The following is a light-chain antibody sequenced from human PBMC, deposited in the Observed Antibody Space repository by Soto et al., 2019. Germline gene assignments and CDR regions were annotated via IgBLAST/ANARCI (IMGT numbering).Light chain of an antibody. CDR3: CSYAGSGTYV. Sequence: QSALTQPASVSGSPGQSITSSCTGTSSDGGSYNLVSWYQQHPGKAPKLIIYEDSKRPSGVSNRFSGSKSGNTASLTISGLQAEDEADYYCCSYAGSGTYVFGTGTTVTVL. CDR2: EDS. V-gene: IGLV2-23*01. J-gene: IGLJ1*01. CDR1: SSDGGSYNL.